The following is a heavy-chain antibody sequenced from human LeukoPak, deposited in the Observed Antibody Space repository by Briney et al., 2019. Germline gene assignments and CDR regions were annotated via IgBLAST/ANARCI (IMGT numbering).Heavy chain of an antibody. J-gene: IGHJ6*03. CDR1: GGSFSGYY. Sequence: SETLSLTCAVYGGSFSGYYWSWIRQPPGKGLEWIGEINHSGSTNYNPSLKSRVTISVDTSKNQFSLKLSSVTAADTAVYYCARQPRGWRPYYYIDVWGKGTTVTISS. V-gene: IGHV4-34*01. D-gene: IGHD6-19*01. CDR3: ARQPRGWRPYYYIDV. CDR2: INHSGST.